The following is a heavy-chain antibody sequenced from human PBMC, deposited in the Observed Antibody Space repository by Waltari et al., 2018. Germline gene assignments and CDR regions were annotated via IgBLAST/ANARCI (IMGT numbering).Heavy chain of an antibody. J-gene: IGHJ5*02. V-gene: IGHV3-7*03. Sequence: EAQLLESGGGLVQPGGSSRVACADSGFHLPGHWRTWVRRAPGKGLEWVANIKWDGSATWYAESLSDRFIISRDNARNSLFLQINSPSAEDTAIYYCARGSAGYVRVWDLWGQGTSVTVSS. CDR1: GFHLPGHW. CDR2: IKWDGSAT. D-gene: IGHD2-2*01. CDR3: ARGSAGYVRVWDL.